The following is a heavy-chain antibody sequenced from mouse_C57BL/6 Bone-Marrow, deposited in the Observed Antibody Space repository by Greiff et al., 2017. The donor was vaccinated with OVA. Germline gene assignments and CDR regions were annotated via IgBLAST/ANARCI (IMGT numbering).Heavy chain of an antibody. V-gene: IGHV14-4*01. CDR2: IDPENGDT. Sequence: EVQLQQSGAELVRPGASVKLSCTASGFNIKDDYMHWVKQRPEQGLEWIGWIDPENGDTEYASKFQGKATITADTSSNTAYLQLSSLTSEDTAVYYCTTSCPSWFAYWGQGTLVTVSA. J-gene: IGHJ3*01. CDR1: GFNIKDDY. CDR3: TTSCPSWFAY.